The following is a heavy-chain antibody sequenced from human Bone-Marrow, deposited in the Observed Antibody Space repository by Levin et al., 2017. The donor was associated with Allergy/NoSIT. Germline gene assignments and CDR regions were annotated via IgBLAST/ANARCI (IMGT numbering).Heavy chain of an antibody. J-gene: IGHJ6*03. CDR2: ISSSSSTI. CDR3: AREGYFDWLQTYYYYYMDV. Sequence: GESLKISCAASGFTFSSYSMNWVRQAPGKGLEWVSYISSSSSTIYYADSVKGRFTISRDNAKNSLYLQMNSLRAEDTAVYYCAREGYFDWLQTYYYYYMDVWGKGTTVTVSS. V-gene: IGHV3-48*01. CDR1: GFTFSSYS. D-gene: IGHD3-9*01.